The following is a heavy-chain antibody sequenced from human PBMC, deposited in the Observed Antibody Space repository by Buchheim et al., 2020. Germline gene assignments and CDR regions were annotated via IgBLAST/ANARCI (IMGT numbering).Heavy chain of an antibody. CDR3: ARDSGIDFRSY. J-gene: IGHJ4*02. CDR1: GGSVRSGVW. V-gene: IGHV4-4*02. D-gene: IGHD5-12*01. Sequence: QVQLQESGPGLVKPSGNLSLTCTVSGGSVRSGVWWSWVRQPPGKGLEWIGEIFPNGNTAYNPSLKSRVMITLDKAKNQFSPSLRSVTAADTAVYFCARDSGIDFRSYWGQG. CDR2: IFPNGNT.